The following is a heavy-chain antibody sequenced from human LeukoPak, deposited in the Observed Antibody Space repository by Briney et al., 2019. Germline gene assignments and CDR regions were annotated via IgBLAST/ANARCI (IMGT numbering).Heavy chain of an antibody. CDR1: GYSFTSYW. D-gene: IGHD6-13*01. V-gene: IGHV5-51*01. CDR3: ARLMSGSSWPYYYYYYMDV. CDR2: IYPDDSDT. Sequence: GESLKISCKGSGYSFTSYWIGWVRQTPGKGLEWMGIIYPDDSDTRYSPSFQGQVTISADKSISTAYLQWSSLKASDTAMYYCARLMSGSSWPYYYYYYMDVWGKGTTVTISS. J-gene: IGHJ6*03.